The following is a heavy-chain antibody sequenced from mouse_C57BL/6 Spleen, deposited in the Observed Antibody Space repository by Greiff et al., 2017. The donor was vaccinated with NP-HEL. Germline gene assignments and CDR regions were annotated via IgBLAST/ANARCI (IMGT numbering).Heavy chain of an antibody. D-gene: IGHD2-1*01. V-gene: IGHV1-39*01. CDR3: ARKGYGNYAWFAY. J-gene: IGHJ3*01. Sequence: VQLKQSGPELVKPGASVKISCKASGYSFTDYNMNWVKQSNGKSLEWIGVINPNYGTTSYNQKFKGKATLTVDQSSSTAYMQLNSLTAEDSAVYYCARKGYGNYAWFAYWGQGTLVTVSA. CDR1: GYSFTDYN. CDR2: INPNYGTT.